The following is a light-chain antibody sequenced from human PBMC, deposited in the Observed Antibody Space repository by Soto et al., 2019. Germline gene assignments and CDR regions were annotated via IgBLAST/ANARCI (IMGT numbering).Light chain of an antibody. CDR1: SSNIGNNA. V-gene: IGLV1-36*01. CDR3: AAWNDSLNGYV. J-gene: IGLJ1*01. CDR2: YDD. Sequence: QSVLTQPPSVSEAPRQRVTISCSGSSSNIGNNAVNWYQQLPGKAPKLLIYYDDLLPSWVSDRFSGSKSGTSASLAISGLQSDDEADYYCAAWNDSLNGYVFGTGTKLTVL.